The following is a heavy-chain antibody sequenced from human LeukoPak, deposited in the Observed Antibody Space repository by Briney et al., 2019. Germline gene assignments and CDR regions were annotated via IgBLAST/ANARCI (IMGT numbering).Heavy chain of an antibody. J-gene: IGHJ5*02. D-gene: IGHD1-26*01. Sequence: ASVKVSCKASGYTFTSYGISWVRQAPGQGLEWMGWISAHNGNTNYAQKLQGRVTMTTDTSTSIAYMELRSLRSDDTAVYYCAREGAGASIWWFDPWGQGTLVTVSS. CDR2: ISAHNGNT. CDR3: AREGAGASIWWFDP. CDR1: GYTFTSYG. V-gene: IGHV1-18*01.